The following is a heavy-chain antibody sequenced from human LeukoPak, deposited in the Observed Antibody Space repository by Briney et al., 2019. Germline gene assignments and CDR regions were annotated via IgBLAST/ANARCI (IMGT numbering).Heavy chain of an antibody. J-gene: IGHJ4*02. CDR3: ARSRTAAGSFVY. Sequence: GASVTVSCKASGYTLTSYGISWVRQAPGQGLEWMGWISAYNGNTNYAQKLQGRVTMTTDTSTSTAYMELRSLRSDDTAVYYCARSRTAAGSFVYWGQGTLVTVSS. CDR2: ISAYNGNT. CDR1: GYTLTSYG. D-gene: IGHD6-13*01. V-gene: IGHV1-18*01.